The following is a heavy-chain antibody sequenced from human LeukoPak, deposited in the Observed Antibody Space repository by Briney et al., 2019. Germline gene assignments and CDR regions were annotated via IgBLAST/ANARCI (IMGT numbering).Heavy chain of an antibody. Sequence: ALVKVSCKASGYTFTTYDINWVRQATGQGLEWMGWMNPNSGNTAYAQKFQGRVIMTTNTSMSTAYMDLSSLTSEDTAVYYCARGGGRWNDWFDPWGQGTLVTVSS. D-gene: IGHD1-1*01. V-gene: IGHV1-8*01. CDR3: ARGGGRWNDWFDP. CDR1: GYTFTTYD. J-gene: IGHJ5*02. CDR2: MNPNSGNT.